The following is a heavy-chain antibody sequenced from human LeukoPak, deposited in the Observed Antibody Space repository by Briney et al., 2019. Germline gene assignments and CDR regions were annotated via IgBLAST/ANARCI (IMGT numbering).Heavy chain of an antibody. V-gene: IGHV3-23*01. D-gene: IGHD5-12*01. CDR3: AKVLGSGYDFDY. J-gene: IGHJ4*02. CDR1: GFTFSTYA. CDR2: IGGSGYTT. Sequence: GGSLRLSCVASGFTFSTYAMTWVRQAPGKGLEWVSSIGGSGYTTYFADSVKGRFTISRDNSNNTLFLDMNSLRAEDTALYYCAKVLGSGYDFDYWGQGTLVTVSS.